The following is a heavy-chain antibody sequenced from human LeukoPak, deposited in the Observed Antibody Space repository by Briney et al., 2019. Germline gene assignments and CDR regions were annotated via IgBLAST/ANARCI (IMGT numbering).Heavy chain of an antibody. D-gene: IGHD5-12*01. V-gene: IGHV4-4*07. J-gene: IGHJ4*02. CDR2: IYTSGST. CDR3: ARYRGASGYHFDY. Sequence: SETLSLTCTVSGGSISSYYWSWIRQPAGKGLEWIGRIYTSGSTNYNPSLKSRVTISLDKSKNQFSLRLSSVTAADTAVYYCARYRGASGYHFDYWGQGTLVTVSS. CDR1: GGSISSYY.